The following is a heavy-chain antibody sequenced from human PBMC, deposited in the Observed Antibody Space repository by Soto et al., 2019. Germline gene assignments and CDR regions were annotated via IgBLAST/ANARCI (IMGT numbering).Heavy chain of an antibody. CDR1: GGSISSYY. D-gene: IGHD3-22*01. CDR3: ARAVPYYYDSSDHAGTLVGRSVMDV. CDR2: IYYSGST. V-gene: IGHV4-59*01. Sequence: SETLSLTCTVSGGSISSYYWSWIRQPPGKGLEWIGYIYYSGSTNYNPSLKSRVTISVDTSKNQFSLKLSSVTAADTAVYYCARAVPYYYDSSDHAGTLVGRSVMDVWGQGTTVTVSS. J-gene: IGHJ6*02.